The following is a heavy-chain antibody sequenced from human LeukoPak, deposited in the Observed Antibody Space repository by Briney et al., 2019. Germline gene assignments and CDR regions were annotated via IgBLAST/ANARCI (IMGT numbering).Heavy chain of an antibody. Sequence: SETLSLTCTVSGGSISSYYWSWLRQPPGKGLEWIGYIYYSGSTNYNPSLKSRVTISVDTSKNQFSLKLSSVTAADTAVYYCARALYNWNDRCAFDIWGQGTMVTVSS. D-gene: IGHD1-1*01. CDR1: GGSISSYY. CDR3: ARALYNWNDRCAFDI. J-gene: IGHJ3*02. CDR2: IYYSGST. V-gene: IGHV4-59*01.